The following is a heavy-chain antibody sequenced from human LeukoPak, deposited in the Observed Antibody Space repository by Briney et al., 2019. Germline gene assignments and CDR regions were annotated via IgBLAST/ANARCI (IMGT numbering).Heavy chain of an antibody. Sequence: ASVTVSFTASGYTFTSYGISWVRQAPGQGLEWMGWISAYNGNTNYAQKLQGRVTMTTDTSTSTAYMELRSLRSDDTAVYYCASGDAVAGTVYWGQGTLVTVSS. V-gene: IGHV1-18*01. CDR2: ISAYNGNT. CDR3: ASGDAVAGTVY. CDR1: GYTFTSYG. D-gene: IGHD6-19*01. J-gene: IGHJ4*02.